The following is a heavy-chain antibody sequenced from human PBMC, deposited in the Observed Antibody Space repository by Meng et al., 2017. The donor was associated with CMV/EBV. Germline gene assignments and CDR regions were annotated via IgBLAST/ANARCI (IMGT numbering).Heavy chain of an antibody. CDR1: GDSISSGDYY. CDR3: ARGFRTATVTPPDY. D-gene: IGHD4-17*01. V-gene: IGHV4-30-4*08. CDR2: IYYSGST. Sequence: SETLSLTCTVSGDSISSGDYYWSWIRQPPGKGLEWIGYIYYSGSTYYNPSLKSRVTISVDTSKNQFSLKLSSVTAADTAVYYCARGFRTATVTPPDYWGQGTLVTVSS. J-gene: IGHJ4*02.